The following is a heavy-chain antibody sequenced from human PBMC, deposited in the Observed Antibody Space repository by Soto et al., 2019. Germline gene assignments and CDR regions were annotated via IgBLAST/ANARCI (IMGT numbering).Heavy chain of an antibody. D-gene: IGHD5-18*01. J-gene: IGHJ4*02. CDR3: ASGIQLWLRRINNGYSG. CDR2: IIPMFGTA. CDR1: GGTFSTSA. V-gene: IGHV1-69*12. Sequence: QVQLVQSGAEVKKPESSVKVSCKAPGGTFSTSAIRWVRQAPGQGLEWMGGIIPMFGTANYAQRFQDRVTITADESTNTVYMELSTLRSEDTAVYFCASGIQLWLRRINNGYSGWGQGTLVTVSS.